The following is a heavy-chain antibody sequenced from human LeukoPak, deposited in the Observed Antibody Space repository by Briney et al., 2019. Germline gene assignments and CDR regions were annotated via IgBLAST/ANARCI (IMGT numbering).Heavy chain of an antibody. Sequence: GGSLRLSCAASGFTFSRYSMNWVRQAPGKGLEWVSSISSSSSYIYYADSVKGRFTISRDNAKNSLYLQMNSLRAEDTAVYYCARELGVVVPATPGWGQGTLVTVSS. CDR3: ARELGVVVPATPG. CDR2: ISSSSSYI. CDR1: GFTFSRYS. D-gene: IGHD2-2*01. V-gene: IGHV3-21*01. J-gene: IGHJ4*02.